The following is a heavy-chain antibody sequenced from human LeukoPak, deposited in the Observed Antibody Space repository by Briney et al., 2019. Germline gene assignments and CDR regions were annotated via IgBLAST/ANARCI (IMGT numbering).Heavy chain of an antibody. Sequence: ASVKVSCKASGYTFTSYYMHWVRQAPGQGLEWMGIINPSGGSTNYAQKFQGRVTITTDESTSTAYMELSSLRSEDTAVYYCARDPDYGDYSWGQGTLVTVSS. J-gene: IGHJ4*02. V-gene: IGHV1-46*01. D-gene: IGHD4-17*01. CDR1: GYTFTSYY. CDR2: INPSGGST. CDR3: ARDPDYGDYS.